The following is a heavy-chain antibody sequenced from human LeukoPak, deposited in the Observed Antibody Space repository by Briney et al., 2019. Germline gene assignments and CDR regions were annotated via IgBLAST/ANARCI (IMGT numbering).Heavy chain of an antibody. V-gene: IGHV5-51*01. CDR2: IYPGDSDT. CDR3: ARHMTTVISPFDY. D-gene: IGHD4-23*01. Sequence: GESLKISCKGSGYRFTSYWIGWVRQMPGKGLEWMGIIYPGDSDTRYSRSFQGQVTISADRSTSTAYLQWSSLKASDTAMYYCARHMTTVISPFDYWGQGSLVTVSS. CDR1: GYRFTSYW. J-gene: IGHJ4*02.